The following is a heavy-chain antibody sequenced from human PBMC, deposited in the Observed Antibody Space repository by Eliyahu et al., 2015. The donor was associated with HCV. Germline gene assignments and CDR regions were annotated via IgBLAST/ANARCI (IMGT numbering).Heavy chain of an antibody. CDR1: GFTFSSXA. CDR2: ISGGGGLT. Sequence: EVQLLESGGTLLQPGGSLXLXCAAXGFTFSSXAMNWVRQAPGKGLEWVSTISGGGGLTYYADSVKGRFTSSRDNPKNTLYLQMNSLRVEDTAVYFCAREVAVISDSGYFDYWGRGTLVTVSS. V-gene: IGHV3-23*01. CDR3: AREVAVISDSGYFDY. D-gene: IGHD3-22*01. J-gene: IGHJ4*02.